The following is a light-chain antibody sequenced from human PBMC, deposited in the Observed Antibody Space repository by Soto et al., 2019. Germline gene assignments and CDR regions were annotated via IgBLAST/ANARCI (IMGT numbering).Light chain of an antibody. V-gene: IGKV3-20*01. Sequence: PGETATLSCRASQSVSSSNFAWYQQKPAQAPRLLIYGASRRAPGIPERFSGSGSGTDFTLTISRLEHEDFAVYYCQQYGSSGTFGQGTKVDIK. J-gene: IGKJ1*01. CDR3: QQYGSSGT. CDR2: GAS. CDR1: QSVSSSN.